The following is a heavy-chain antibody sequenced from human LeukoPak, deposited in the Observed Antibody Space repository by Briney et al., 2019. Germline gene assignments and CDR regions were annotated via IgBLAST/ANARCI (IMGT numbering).Heavy chain of an antibody. CDR3: ARDHYDSSGYYDYFDH. CDR1: GFTFSSYW. J-gene: IGHJ4*02. CDR2: INSDGSRT. V-gene: IGHV3-74*01. D-gene: IGHD3-22*01. Sequence: GGSLRLSCAASGFTFSSYWMHWVRQAPGKGLVWVSRINSDGSRTSYADSVKGRFTISRDNARNTLYLQMNSLRAEDTAVYYCARDHYDSSGYYDYFDHWGQGTLVTVSS.